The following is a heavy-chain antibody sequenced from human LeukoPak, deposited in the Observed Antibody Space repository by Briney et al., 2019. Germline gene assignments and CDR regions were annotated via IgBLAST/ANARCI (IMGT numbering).Heavy chain of an antibody. CDR3: ASTSGCYYDSSGYLN. CDR1: GGTFSSYA. D-gene: IGHD3-22*01. V-gene: IGHV1-69*13. Sequence: ASVKVSCKASGGTFSSYAISWVRQAPGQGLEWMGGIIPIFGTANYAQKFQGRVTITADESTSTAYMELSSLRSEDTAVYYCASTSGCYYDSSGYLNWGQGTLVTVSS. J-gene: IGHJ4*02. CDR2: IIPIFGTA.